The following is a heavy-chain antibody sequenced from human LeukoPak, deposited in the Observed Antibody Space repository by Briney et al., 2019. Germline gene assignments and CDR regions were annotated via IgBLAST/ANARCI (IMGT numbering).Heavy chain of an antibody. D-gene: IGHD5-18*01. V-gene: IGHV3-30*02. CDR1: GFTFSSYG. Sequence: PGGSLRLSCAASGFTFSSYGMHWVRQAPGKGLEWVAFIRYDGSNKYYADSVKGRFTISRDNSKNTLYLQMNSLRAEDTAVYYCAKSRGYSHGYPFDYWGQGTLVTVSS. CDR2: IRYDGSNK. CDR3: AKSRGYSHGYPFDY. J-gene: IGHJ4*02.